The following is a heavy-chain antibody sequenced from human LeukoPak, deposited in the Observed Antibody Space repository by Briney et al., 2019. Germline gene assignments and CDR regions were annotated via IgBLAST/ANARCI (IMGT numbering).Heavy chain of an antibody. D-gene: IGHD2-15*01. V-gene: IGHV4-39*01. CDR3: AKVAATVQSSFDY. CDR1: GGSISSSSYY. Sequence: PSETLSLTCTVSGGSISSSSYYWGWIRQPPGKGLERIGSIYYSGSTYYNPSLKSRVTISVDTSKNQFSLKLSSVTAADTAVYYCAKVAATVQSSFDYWGQGTLVTVSS. J-gene: IGHJ4*02. CDR2: IYYSGST.